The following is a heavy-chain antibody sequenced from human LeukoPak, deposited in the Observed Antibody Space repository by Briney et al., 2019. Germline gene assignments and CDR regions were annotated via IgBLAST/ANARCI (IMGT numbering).Heavy chain of an antibody. CDR3: ARHPGYSSGWYVTLDAFDI. Sequence: PSETLSLTCTVSGGSISSSSYYWGWIRQPPGKGLEWIGSIYYSGSTYYNPSLKSRVTISVDTSKNQFSLKLSSVTAADTAVYYCARHPGYSSGWYVTLDAFDIWGQGTMVTVSS. V-gene: IGHV4-39*01. CDR1: GGSISSSSYY. CDR2: IYYSGST. J-gene: IGHJ3*02. D-gene: IGHD6-19*01.